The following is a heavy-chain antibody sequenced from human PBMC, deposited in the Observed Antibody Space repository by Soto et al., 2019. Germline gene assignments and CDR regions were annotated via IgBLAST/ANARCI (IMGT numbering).Heavy chain of an antibody. D-gene: IGHD2-15*01. Sequence: EVQLVESGGDLVQPGGSLRLSCAASGFTFSNYWMHWVRQTPGKGLVWVSRVNGDGSSTAYADSVRGRFPISRDNAKNTLSLQMNSLRDEDTAVYYCAREFGNTILPLDYWGQGTLVTVSS. CDR3: AREFGNTILPLDY. CDR1: GFTFSNYW. CDR2: VNGDGSST. V-gene: IGHV3-74*01. J-gene: IGHJ4*02.